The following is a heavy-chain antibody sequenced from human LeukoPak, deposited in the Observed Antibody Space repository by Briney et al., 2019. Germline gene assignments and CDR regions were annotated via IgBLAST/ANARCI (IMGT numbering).Heavy chain of an antibody. CDR1: GGSNSSGGYY. CDR3: ARLVRSVTHRPTRFDY. V-gene: IGHV4-31*03. J-gene: IGHJ4*02. D-gene: IGHD4-23*01. Sequence: PSETLSLTCTVSGGSNSSGGYYWSWIRQHPGKGLEWIGYIYYSGSTYYNPSLKSRVTISVDTSKNQFSLKLSSVTAADTAVYYCARLVRSVTHRPTRFDYWGQGTLVTVSS. CDR2: IYYSGST.